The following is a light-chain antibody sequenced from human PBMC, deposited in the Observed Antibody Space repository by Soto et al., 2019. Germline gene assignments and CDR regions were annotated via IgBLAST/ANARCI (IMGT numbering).Light chain of an antibody. V-gene: IGKV1-5*01. CDR2: DAS. J-gene: IGKJ1*01. CDR3: QQYSTYPWP. CDR1: QSISTW. Sequence: DIQLTQSPSTLSASVGDRVSITCRASQSISTWLAWYQQKPGKAPKLLIFDASSLESRVSSRFSGRGSGTQFTLTISSLQPDDFATYYCQQYSTYPWPFGPGVQVEFK.